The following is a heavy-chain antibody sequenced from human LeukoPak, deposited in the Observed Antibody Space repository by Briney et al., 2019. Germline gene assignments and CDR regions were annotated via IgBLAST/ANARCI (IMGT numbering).Heavy chain of an antibody. D-gene: IGHD3-10*01. Sequence: ASVEVSCKASGYTFTSYGISWVRQATGQGLEWMGWISAYNGNTNYAQKLQGRVTMTTDTSTSTAYMELRSLRSDDTAVYYCARDLVGARYITMVRGVSSGLRPIDYWGQGTLVTVSS. J-gene: IGHJ4*02. CDR1: GYTFTSYG. V-gene: IGHV1-18*01. CDR2: ISAYNGNT. CDR3: ARDLVGARYITMVRGVSSGLRPIDY.